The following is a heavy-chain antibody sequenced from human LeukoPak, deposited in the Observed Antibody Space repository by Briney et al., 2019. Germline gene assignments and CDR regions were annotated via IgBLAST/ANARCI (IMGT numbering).Heavy chain of an antibody. D-gene: IGHD3-10*01. CDR3: AKRMDGITMVRGVRSAFDI. CDR1: GFTFSNYG. Sequence: PGGSPRLSCAASGFTFSNYGLSWVRQAPGKGLEWVTAISGSGGSTYYADSVKGRFTISRDNSKNTLYLQMNSLRAEDTAVYYCAKRMDGITMVRGVRSAFDIWGQGTMVTVSS. J-gene: IGHJ3*02. V-gene: IGHV3-23*01. CDR2: ISGSGGST.